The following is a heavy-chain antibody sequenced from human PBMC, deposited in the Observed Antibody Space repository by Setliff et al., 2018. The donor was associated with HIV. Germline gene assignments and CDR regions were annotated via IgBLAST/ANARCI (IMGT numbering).Heavy chain of an antibody. D-gene: IGHD6-19*01. V-gene: IGHV4-39*01. CDR3: ARQFRYPNRAVAGVDY. CDR2: LFYNGNT. CDR1: GGSTSNNSYY. J-gene: IGHJ4*02. Sequence: PSETLSLTCTVSGGSTSNNSYYWGWVRQPPGQGLELIGNLFYNGNTYYNPSLKSRVTISVDTSKNQFSLKLSSVTAADTAIYFCARQFRYPNRAVAGVDYWGQGTLVTVSS.